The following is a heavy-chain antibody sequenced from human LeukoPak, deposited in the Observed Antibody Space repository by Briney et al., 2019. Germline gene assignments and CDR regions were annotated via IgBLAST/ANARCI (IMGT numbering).Heavy chain of an antibody. J-gene: IGHJ4*02. Sequence: ASVKVSCKASGYTFTSYGISWVRQAPGQGLERMGWISAYNGNTNYAQKLQGRVTMTTDTSTSTAYMELRSLRSDDTAVYYCAREGRTKRYYYDSSGSHFDYWGQGTLVTVSS. V-gene: IGHV1-18*01. CDR1: GYTFTSYG. D-gene: IGHD3-22*01. CDR3: AREGRTKRYYYDSSGSHFDY. CDR2: ISAYNGNT.